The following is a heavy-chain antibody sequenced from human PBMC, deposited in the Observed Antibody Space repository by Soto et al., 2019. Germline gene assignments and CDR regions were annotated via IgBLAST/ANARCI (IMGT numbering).Heavy chain of an antibody. CDR3: TCLEGVAGPLYYYYMDV. J-gene: IGHJ6*03. CDR2: IRSKANSYAT. D-gene: IGHD3-10*01. V-gene: IGHV3-73*01. Sequence: PGGSLRLSCAASGFTFSGSAMHWVRQASGKGLEWVGRIRSKANSYATAYAASVKGRFTISRDDSKNTAYLQMNSLKTEDTAVYYCTCLEGVAGPLYYYYMDVWGKGTTVTVSS. CDR1: GFTFSGSA.